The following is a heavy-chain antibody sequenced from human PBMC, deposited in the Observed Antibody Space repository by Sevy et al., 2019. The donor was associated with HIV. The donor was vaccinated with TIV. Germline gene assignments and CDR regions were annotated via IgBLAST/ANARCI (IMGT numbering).Heavy chain of an antibody. Sequence: ASVKVSCKTSGYTFTGNYIHWVRQAPGQGLEWMGWINTNSGDTGTKYAQKFQGRVTVTSDRSINTVYLYLTMLSHDDTAEYYCAREGDGLWGGYYAPDFDDWGQGTVVTVSS. V-gene: IGHV1-2*02. CDR1: GYTFTGNY. D-gene: IGHD3-3*01. J-gene: IGHJ4*02. CDR2: INTNSGDTGT. CDR3: AREGDGLWGGYYAPDFDD.